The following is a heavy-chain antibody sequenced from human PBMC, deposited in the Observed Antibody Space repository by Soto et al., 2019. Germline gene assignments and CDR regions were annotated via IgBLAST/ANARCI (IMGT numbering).Heavy chain of an antibody. J-gene: IGHJ3*02. V-gene: IGHV4-59*01. CDR1: GGSISSYY. D-gene: IGHD3-10*01. Sequence: SETLSLTCTVSGGSISSYYWSWIRQPPGKGLEWIGYIYYSGSTNYNPSLKSRVTISVDTSKNQFSLKLSSVTAADTAVYYCARGDVLQRPLRAFDIWGQGTMVTVSS. CDR2: IYYSGST. CDR3: ARGDVLQRPLRAFDI.